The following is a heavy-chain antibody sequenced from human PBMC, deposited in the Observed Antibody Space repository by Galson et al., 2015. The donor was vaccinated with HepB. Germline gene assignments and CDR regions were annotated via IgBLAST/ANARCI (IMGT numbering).Heavy chain of an antibody. CDR3: ARAERYSGYEEY. CDR1: GFTFSSYA. V-gene: IGHV3-30*04. J-gene: IGHJ4*02. CDR2: ISYDGSNK. D-gene: IGHD5-12*01. Sequence: SLRLSCAASGFTFSSYAMHWVRQAPGKGLEWVAAISYDGSNKYYADSVKGRFTISRDNSKNTLYLQMNSLRAEDTAVYYCARAERYSGYEEYWGQGTLVTVSS.